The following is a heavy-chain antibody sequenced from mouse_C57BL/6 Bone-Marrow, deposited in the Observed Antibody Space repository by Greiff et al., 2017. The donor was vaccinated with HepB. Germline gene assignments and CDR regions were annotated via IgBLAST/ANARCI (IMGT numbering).Heavy chain of an antibody. Sequence: VQLQQSGAELARPGASVKMSCKASGYTFTSYTMHWVKQRPGQGLEWIGYINPSSGYTKYNQKFKDKATLTADKSSSTAYMQLSSLTSEDSAVYYCARGGVVRGMDYWGQGTSVTVSS. D-gene: IGHD1-1*01. CDR1: GYTFTSYT. CDR3: ARGGVVRGMDY. V-gene: IGHV1-4*01. CDR2: INPSSGYT. J-gene: IGHJ4*01.